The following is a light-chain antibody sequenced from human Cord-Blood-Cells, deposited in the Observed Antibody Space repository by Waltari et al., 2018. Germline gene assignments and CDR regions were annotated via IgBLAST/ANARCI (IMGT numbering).Light chain of an antibody. Sequence: DIVMTQSPDSLAVSLGERATINCKFSQSVLYSSNNKNYLAWYQQKPGQPPKLLIYGASTRESGVPDRFSGSGSGTDFTLTISSLQAEDVAVYYCQQYYSTPWTFGQGTKVEIK. CDR3: QQYYSTPWT. J-gene: IGKJ1*01. V-gene: IGKV4-1*01. CDR2: GAS. CDR1: QSVLYSSNNKNY.